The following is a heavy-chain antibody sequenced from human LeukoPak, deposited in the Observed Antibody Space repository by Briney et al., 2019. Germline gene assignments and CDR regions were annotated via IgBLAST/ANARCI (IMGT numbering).Heavy chain of an antibody. CDR3: AKGSSGYSGYAALAGY. D-gene: IGHD5-12*01. Sequence: GGSLRLSCAASGFTFSSYAMSWVRQAPGKGLEWVSAISGSGGSTYYADSVKGRFTISRDNSKNTPYLQMNSLRAEDTAVYYCAKGSSGYSGYAALAGYWGQGTLVTVSS. V-gene: IGHV3-23*01. CDR1: GFTFSSYA. CDR2: ISGSGGST. J-gene: IGHJ4*02.